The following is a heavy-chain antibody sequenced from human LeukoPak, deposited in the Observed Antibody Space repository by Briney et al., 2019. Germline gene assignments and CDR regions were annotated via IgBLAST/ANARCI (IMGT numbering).Heavy chain of an antibody. Sequence: GASVKVSCKASGGTFSSYAISWVRQAPGQGLEWMGGIIPIFGTANYAQKFQGRVTTTADESTSTAYMELSSLRSEDTAVYYCASDVVVVPAAQTGRVWFDPWGQGTLVTVSS. D-gene: IGHD2-2*01. J-gene: IGHJ5*02. CDR2: IIPIFGTA. CDR3: ASDVVVVPAAQTGRVWFDP. V-gene: IGHV1-69*13. CDR1: GGTFSSYA.